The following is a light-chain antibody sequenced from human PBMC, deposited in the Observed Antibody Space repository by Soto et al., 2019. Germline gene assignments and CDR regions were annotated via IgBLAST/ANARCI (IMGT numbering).Light chain of an antibody. CDR3: QQYGSSVWT. CDR1: QSVDSNF. Sequence: EIVLSQSPATLSVSPGERATLSCKTTQSVDSNFLAWYQQRPGQAPRVLIYGASIRAPGIPDRFSDSGFGTDFSLTITRLEPEDFAVYYCQQYGSSVWTFGLGTKVEIK. V-gene: IGKV3-20*01. CDR2: GAS. J-gene: IGKJ1*01.